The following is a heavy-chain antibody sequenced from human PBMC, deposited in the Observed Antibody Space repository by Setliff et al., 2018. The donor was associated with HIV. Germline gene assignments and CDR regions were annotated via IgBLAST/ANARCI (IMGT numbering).Heavy chain of an antibody. V-gene: IGHV1-8*01. D-gene: IGHD3-16*02. J-gene: IGHJ6*02. CDR1: GQSFTNYD. CDR2: MNPKSGVS. Sequence: GPPVKVSCKPSGQSFTNYDIHWLRRASGQGLEWMGWMNPKSGVSGSALKFHDRVTMTRDTSTLTLYMELISLTSEDTAVYYCARAKAVGGVIITGGLDVWGQGTTVTVSS. CDR3: ARAKAVGGVIITGGLDV.